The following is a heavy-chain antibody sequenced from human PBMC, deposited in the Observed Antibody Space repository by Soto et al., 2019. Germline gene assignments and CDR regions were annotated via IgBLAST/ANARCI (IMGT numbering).Heavy chain of an antibody. D-gene: IGHD2-15*01. CDR1: GFSLSNARMG. CDR3: ARSQGYCSGGSCYSVQFDP. J-gene: IGHJ5*02. CDR2: IFSNDEK. Sequence: SGPTLVNPTETLTLTCTVSGFSLSNARMGVSWIRQPPGKALLWLAHIFSNDEKSYSTSLKSRLTISKDTSKSQVVLTMTNMDPVDTATYYCARSQGYCSGGSCYSVQFDPWGQGTLVTVSS. V-gene: IGHV2-26*01.